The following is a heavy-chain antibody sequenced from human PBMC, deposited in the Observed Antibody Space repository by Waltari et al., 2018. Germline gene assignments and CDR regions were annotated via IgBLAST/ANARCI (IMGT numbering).Heavy chain of an antibody. J-gene: IGHJ4*02. CDR2: ISWDGGST. Sequence: EVQLVESGGVVVQPGGSLRLSCAASGFTFDDYTMHWVRQAPGKGLECVSLISWDGGSTYYADSVKGRFTISRDNSKNSLYLQMNSLRTEDTALYYCAKAYSGYDSGFDYWGQGTLVTVSS. CDR1: GFTFDDYT. CDR3: AKAYSGYDSGFDY. V-gene: IGHV3-43*01. D-gene: IGHD5-12*01.